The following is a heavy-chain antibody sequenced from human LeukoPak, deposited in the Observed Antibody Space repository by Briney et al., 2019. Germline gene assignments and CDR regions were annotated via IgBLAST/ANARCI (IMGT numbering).Heavy chain of an antibody. D-gene: IGHD4-17*01. Sequence: PSETLSLTCTVSGGSISSSSYYWGWIRQPPGKGLEWIGSIYHSGSTYYNPSLKSRVTISVDTSKNQFSLKLSSVTAADTAAYYCARAEQYGDYVEADFDYWGQGTLVTVSS. CDR2: IYHSGST. CDR1: GGSISSSSYY. V-gene: IGHV4-39*07. CDR3: ARAEQYGDYVEADFDY. J-gene: IGHJ4*02.